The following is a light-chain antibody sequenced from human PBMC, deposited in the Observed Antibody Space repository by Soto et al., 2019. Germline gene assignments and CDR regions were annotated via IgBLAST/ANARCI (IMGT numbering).Light chain of an antibody. CDR3: SSFTSSSTLV. CDR2: DVR. CDR1: SSDVGGYNY. J-gene: IGLJ2*01. V-gene: IGLV2-14*03. Sequence: QSALTQPASVSGSPGQSITFSCTGTSSDVGGYNYVSWYQQHPGKAPKLMIYDVRNRPSGVSNRFSGSKSGNTASLTISGLQAEDEADYYCSSFTSSSTLVFGGGTQLTVL.